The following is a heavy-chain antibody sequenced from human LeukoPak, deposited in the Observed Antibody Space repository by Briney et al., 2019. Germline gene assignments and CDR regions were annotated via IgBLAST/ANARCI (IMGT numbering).Heavy chain of an antibody. CDR1: GFTFSSYW. CDR2: IKQDGSEK. V-gene: IGHV3-7*01. CDR3: ARDAIRWRGGDNFDY. J-gene: IGHJ4*02. D-gene: IGHD2-2*02. Sequence: GGSLRLSCAASGFTFSSYWMSWVRQAPGKGLEWVANIKQDGSEKYYVDSVKGRFTISRDNAKNSLYLQMNSLRAEDTAVYYCARDAIRWRGGDNFDYWGQGTLVTVSS.